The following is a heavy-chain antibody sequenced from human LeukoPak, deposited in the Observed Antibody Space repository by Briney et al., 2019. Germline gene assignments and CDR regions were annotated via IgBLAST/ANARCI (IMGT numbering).Heavy chain of an antibody. J-gene: IGHJ3*02. CDR3: AKERGDYGDFGRAFDI. CDR1: RFTFSRYA. CDR2: ISGSGGST. D-gene: IGHD4-17*01. Sequence: PGGSLRLSCAVSRFTFSRYAMSWVRQGPGKGLEWVSAISGSGGSTYYADSVKGRFTISRDNSKNTLSLQVNSLRAEDTALYYCAKERGDYGDFGRAFDIWGQGTMVTVSS. V-gene: IGHV3-23*01.